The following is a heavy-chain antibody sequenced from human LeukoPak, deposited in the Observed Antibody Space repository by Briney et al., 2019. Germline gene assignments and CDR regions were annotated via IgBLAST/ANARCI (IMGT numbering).Heavy chain of an antibody. D-gene: IGHD2-15*01. V-gene: IGHV4-39*01. CDR1: GGSISSSSYY. CDR3: ASIMVGAGH. CDR2: IYYSGST. Sequence: PSETLSLTCTVSGGSISSSSYYWGWIRQPPGKGLEWIGNIYYSGSTYYNPSLKSRVTISVDTSKNQFSLKLSSVTAADTAVYYCASIMVGAGHWGQGTLVTVSS. J-gene: IGHJ4*02.